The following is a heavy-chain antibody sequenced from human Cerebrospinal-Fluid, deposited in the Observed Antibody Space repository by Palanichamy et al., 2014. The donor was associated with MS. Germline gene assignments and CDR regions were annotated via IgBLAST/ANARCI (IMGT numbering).Heavy chain of an antibody. Sequence: EVQLLESGGGLVQPGGSLRPSCVASGFTFSKYAMSWVRQAPGKGLEWVAGISDSAGSTYYAGSVKGRFTISRDNSANTLFLQMNNLRAGDTAVYYCSKDAHPSPILGATHFDSWGRGTLVTVSS. D-gene: IGHD1-26*01. CDR3: SKDAHPSPILGATHFDS. CDR2: ISDSAGST. CDR1: GFTFSKYA. J-gene: IGHJ4*02. V-gene: IGHV3-23*01.